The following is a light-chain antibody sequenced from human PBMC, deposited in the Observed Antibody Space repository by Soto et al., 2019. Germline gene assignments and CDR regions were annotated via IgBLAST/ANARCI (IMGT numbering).Light chain of an antibody. CDR1: QSVSSSY. Sequence: VLTQSPGTLSLSPGESATLSCRASQSVSSSYLAWYQQKPGQAPRLLIYGASSRATGIPDRFSGSGSGTDFTLTIRRLEPEDFAVYYCKQYGSSGTFGQGTKVDIK. CDR3: KQYGSSGT. J-gene: IGKJ1*01. CDR2: GAS. V-gene: IGKV3-20*01.